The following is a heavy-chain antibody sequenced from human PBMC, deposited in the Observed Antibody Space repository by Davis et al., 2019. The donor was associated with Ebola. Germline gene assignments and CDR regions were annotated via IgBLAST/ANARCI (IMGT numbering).Heavy chain of an antibody. CDR1: GGSISSGDYY. V-gene: IGHV4-30-4*01. Sequence: PSETLSLTCAVSGGSISSGDYYWGWIRQPPGKGLEWIGYIYYSGSTYYNPSLKSRVTISVDTSKNQFSLKLSSVTAADTAVHYCARDGGYCTNGVCYSFDYWGQGTLVTVSS. CDR3: ARDGGYCTNGVCYSFDY. CDR2: IYYSGST. J-gene: IGHJ4*02. D-gene: IGHD2-8*01.